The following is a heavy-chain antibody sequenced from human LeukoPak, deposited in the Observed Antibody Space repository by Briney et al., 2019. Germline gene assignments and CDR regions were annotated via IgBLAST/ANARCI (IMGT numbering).Heavy chain of an antibody. CDR1: GFTVSSNY. J-gene: IGHJ3*02. D-gene: IGHD2-15*01. Sequence: QSGGSLRLSCAASGFTVSSNYMSWVRQAPGKGLEWVSVIYSGGSTYYADSVKGRFTISRDNSKNTLYLQMNSLRAEDTAVYYCARSYARGGTRADDAFDIWGQGTMVTVSS. CDR2: IYSGGST. V-gene: IGHV3-66*01. CDR3: ARSYARGGTRADDAFDI.